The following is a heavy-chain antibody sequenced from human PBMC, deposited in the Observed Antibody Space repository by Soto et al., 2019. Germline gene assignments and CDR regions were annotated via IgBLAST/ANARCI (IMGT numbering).Heavy chain of an antibody. J-gene: IGHJ4*02. CDR3: ARGLRDFVWMLPFGY. Sequence: QVQLVESGGGVVQPGRSLRLSCAASGFTFKNYAMHWVRQAPGKGLEWVAVISYDGSIEFYADFVKGRFTISSADFKNTMFLQMGSLRVEDTAVYYGARGLRDFVWMLPFGYWGQGTLVTVSS. V-gene: IGHV3-30-3*01. CDR2: ISYDGSIE. CDR1: GFTFKNYA. D-gene: IGHD3-9*01.